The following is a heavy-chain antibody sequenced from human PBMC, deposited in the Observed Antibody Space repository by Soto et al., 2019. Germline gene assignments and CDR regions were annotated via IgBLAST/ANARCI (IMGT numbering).Heavy chain of an antibody. CDR1: GFMFEKLG. CDR3: AKNQGVELVPLATVDWFDP. J-gene: IGHJ5*02. V-gene: IGHV3-23*01. CDR2: ISGSGFKK. Sequence: GGSRRLSCAASGFMFEKLGMGWVRQAPGKGLEWISSISGSGFKKYYADSVKGRFTISRDNSKSTVYLELNNLSAEDTAVYHCAKNQGVELVPLATVDWFDPWGQGSVVTVSS. D-gene: IGHD1-26*01.